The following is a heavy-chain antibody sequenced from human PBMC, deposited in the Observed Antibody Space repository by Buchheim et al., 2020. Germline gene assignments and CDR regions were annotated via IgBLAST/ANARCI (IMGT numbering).Heavy chain of an antibody. CDR2: IRYDGSNK. Sequence: QVQLVESGGGVVQPGRSLRLSCAASGFTFSSYGMHWVRQAPGKGLEWVAFIRYDGSNKYYADSVKGRFTISRDNSKNTLYLQMNSLRAEDMAVYYCAKDQDIVVVPAVYYYGMDVWGQGTT. D-gene: IGHD2-2*01. V-gene: IGHV3-30*02. CDR3: AKDQDIVVVPAVYYYGMDV. CDR1: GFTFSSYG. J-gene: IGHJ6*02.